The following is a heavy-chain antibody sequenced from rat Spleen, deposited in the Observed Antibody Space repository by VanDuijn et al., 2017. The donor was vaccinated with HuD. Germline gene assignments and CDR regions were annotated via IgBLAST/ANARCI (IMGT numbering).Heavy chain of an antibody. V-gene: IGHV5-29*01. CDR3: ARHRAGSYYYSPSYVMDA. CDR2: ISYGDSSGHSST. Sequence: EVQLVESGGGLVQPGRSLKLSCAASRFTFNNYGMAWVRQAPTKGLEWVATISYGDSSGHSSTYYRDSVKGRFTISRDNAKSTLYLQMDSLRSEDTATYYCARHRAGSYYYSPSYVMDAWGQGASVTVSS. J-gene: IGHJ4*01. D-gene: IGHD1-2*01. CDR1: RFTFNNYG.